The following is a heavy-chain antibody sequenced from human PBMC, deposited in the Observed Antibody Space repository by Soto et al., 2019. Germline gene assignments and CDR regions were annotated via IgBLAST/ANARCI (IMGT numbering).Heavy chain of an antibody. CDR1: GFTFSSYA. D-gene: IGHD1-26*01. CDR2: ISYDGSNK. Sequence: GGSLRLSCAASGFTFSSYAMHWVRQAPGKGLEWVAVISYDGSNKYYADSVKGRFTISRDNSKNTLYLQMNSLRAEDTAVYYCAKDQGRIVTATRELDYWGQGTLVTSPQ. V-gene: IGHV3-30-3*01. J-gene: IGHJ4*02. CDR3: AKDQGRIVTATRELDY.